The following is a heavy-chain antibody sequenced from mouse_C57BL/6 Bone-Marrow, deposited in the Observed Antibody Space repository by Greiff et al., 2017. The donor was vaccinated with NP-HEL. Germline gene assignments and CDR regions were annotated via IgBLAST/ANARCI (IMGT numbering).Heavy chain of an antibody. CDR3: ARGGDYPYFDY. CDR2: INYDGSST. CDR1: GFTFSDYY. Sequence: EVKVVESEGGLVQPGSSMKLSCTASGFTFSDYYMAWVRQVPEKGLEWVANINYDGSSTYYLDSLKSRFIISRDNAKNILYLQMSSLKSEDTATYYCARGGDYPYFDYWGQGTTLTVSS. J-gene: IGHJ2*01. D-gene: IGHD2-4*01. V-gene: IGHV5-16*01.